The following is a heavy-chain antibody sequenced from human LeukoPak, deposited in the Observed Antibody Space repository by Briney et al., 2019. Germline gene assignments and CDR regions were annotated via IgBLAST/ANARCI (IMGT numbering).Heavy chain of an antibody. CDR1: GLSLTTSGVA. Sequence: KVSGPTLVKPSQTLTLTCTFSGLSLTTSGVAVGWIRQPPGKALEWLALIYWDDDRRYNAALKNRLTVTKDTAKKQVVLTMTNVDPVDTATYFCANRSDSHFDSWGQGILVTVSS. CDR2: IYWDDDR. CDR3: ANRSDSHFDS. V-gene: IGHV2-5*02. D-gene: IGHD2-21*01. J-gene: IGHJ4*02.